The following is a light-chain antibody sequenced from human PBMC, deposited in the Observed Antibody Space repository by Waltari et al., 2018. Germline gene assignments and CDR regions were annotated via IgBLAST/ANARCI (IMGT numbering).Light chain of an antibody. V-gene: IGKV4-1*01. Sequence: DIVMTQSPDSLAVSLGETATINSKSSQNFYYRSNNRDYLAWYQQKPGQPPKLVLYCASVRDFGVPDRFSGSGSGTDFTLTISSLQAEDVAIYYCQQYYSSPVTFGGGTKVEIK. CDR3: QQYYSSPVT. CDR2: CAS. J-gene: IGKJ4*01. CDR1: QNFYYRSNNRDY.